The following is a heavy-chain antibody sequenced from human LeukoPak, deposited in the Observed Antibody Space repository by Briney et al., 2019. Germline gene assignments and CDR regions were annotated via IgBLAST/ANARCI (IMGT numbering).Heavy chain of an antibody. D-gene: IGHD3-10*01. CDR2: MNPNSGNT. CDR1: GYTFTSYD. Sequence: ASVNVSCTASGYTFTSYDINWVRQATGQGLEWMGWMNPNSGNTGYAQKFQGRVTMTRNTSISTAYMELSSLRSEDTAVYYCATTRITMVRGVLGYWGQGTLVTVSS. V-gene: IGHV1-8*01. J-gene: IGHJ4*02. CDR3: ATTRITMVRGVLGY.